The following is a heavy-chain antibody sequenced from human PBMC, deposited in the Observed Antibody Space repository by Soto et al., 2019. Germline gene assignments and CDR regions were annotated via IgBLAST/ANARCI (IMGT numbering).Heavy chain of an antibody. D-gene: IGHD3-9*01. CDR2: INAGNGNT. CDR1: GYTFTSYA. V-gene: IGHV1-3*01. CDR3: ARAHYDILTGYDY. Sequence: QVQLVQSGAEVKKPGASVKVSCKASGYTFTSYAMHWVRQAPGQRPEWMGWINAGNGNTKYSQKFQGRVTITKDTCASTAYRELSSMRSEDTAVYYCARAHYDILTGYDYWGQGTLVTVSS. J-gene: IGHJ4*02.